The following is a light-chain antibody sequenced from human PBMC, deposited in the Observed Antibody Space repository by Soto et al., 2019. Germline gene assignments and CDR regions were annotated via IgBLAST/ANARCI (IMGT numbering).Light chain of an antibody. CDR3: LQYHNLWA. CDR1: QSVSSSY. J-gene: IGKJ1*01. Sequence: EIVLTQSPGTLSLSPGERATLSCRASQSVSSSYLAWYQQKPGQAPRLLIYGASTRATGIPARFSGSGSGTEFTLTINSLQSEDFTVYSCLQYHNLWAFGQGTKVDIK. CDR2: GAS. V-gene: IGKV3D-7*01.